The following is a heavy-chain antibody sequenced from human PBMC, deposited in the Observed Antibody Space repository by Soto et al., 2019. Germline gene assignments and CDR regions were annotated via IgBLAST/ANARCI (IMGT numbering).Heavy chain of an antibody. CDR3: ARGDASKIVVTTYYAMDV. D-gene: IGHD3-9*01. CDR2: IIPVFGTA. CDR1: GGSLSNYG. Sequence: QVQLVQSGAEVKKPGSSVKVSCKASGGSLSNYGISWVRQAPGQGLEWMGGIIPVFGTANYSQQFQGRVTITADDSRSIVYMDVTSLIPEDTAVYYCARGDASKIVVTTYYAMDVWGQGTTVTVSS. V-gene: IGHV1-69*12. J-gene: IGHJ6*02.